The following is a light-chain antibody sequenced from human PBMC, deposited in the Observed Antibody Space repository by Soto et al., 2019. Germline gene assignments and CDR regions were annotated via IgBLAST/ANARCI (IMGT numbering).Light chain of an antibody. V-gene: IGKV1-5*03. Sequence: DIQMTQSPSTLSASVGDRVTITCRASQSISSWVAWYQQKTGKAPKLLIYKASVLHSGVSSRFSGSGSGAEYTLTLTSLQPDDFATYFCQWYASYSSLTFGGGTTVEIK. J-gene: IGKJ4*01. CDR1: QSISSW. CDR3: QWYASYSSLT. CDR2: KAS.